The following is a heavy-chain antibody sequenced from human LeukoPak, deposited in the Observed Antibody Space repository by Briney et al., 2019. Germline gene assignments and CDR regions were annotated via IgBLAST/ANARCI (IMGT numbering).Heavy chain of an antibody. CDR2: IKQDGSGK. V-gene: IGHV3-7*01. Sequence: GGSLRLSCAASGCIFSSHWMSWVRQAPGKGLEWVACIKQDGSGKYYVDSVKGRFTISRDNAKNSLYLQMNSLRPDDTAVYYCARGAAADRGWGQGTLVTVSS. D-gene: IGHD6-13*01. CDR1: GCIFSSHW. CDR3: ARGAAADRG. J-gene: IGHJ4*02.